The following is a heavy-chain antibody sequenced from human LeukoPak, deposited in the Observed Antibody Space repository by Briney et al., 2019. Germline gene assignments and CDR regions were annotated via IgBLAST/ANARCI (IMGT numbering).Heavy chain of an antibody. D-gene: IGHD2-8*01. CDR2: ISPYNGNT. Sequence: GASVKVSCKASGYTFTSYSLNWVRQAPGQGLEWMGWISPYNGNTNYAQNFQGRVTMTTDTSTTTVYMGLSSVIFDEAAVYLCRRDLYQDKMDVWGKGTTVTVS. CDR3: RRDLYQDKMDV. CDR1: GYTFTSYS. J-gene: IGHJ6*01. V-gene: IGHV1-18*01.